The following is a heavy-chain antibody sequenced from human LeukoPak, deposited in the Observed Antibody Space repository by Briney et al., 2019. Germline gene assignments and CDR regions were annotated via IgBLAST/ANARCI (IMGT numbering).Heavy chain of an antibody. CDR3: ARRHDAFDI. CDR1: GGSISSYY. V-gene: IGHV4-59*08. J-gene: IGHJ3*02. Sequence: SETLSLTCTVSGGSISSYYWSWIRQPPGKGLEWIGYIYYSGSTNYNPSLKSRVTISVDTSKNQFSLKLSSATAADTAVYYCARRHDAFDIWGQGTMVTVSS. CDR2: IYYSGST.